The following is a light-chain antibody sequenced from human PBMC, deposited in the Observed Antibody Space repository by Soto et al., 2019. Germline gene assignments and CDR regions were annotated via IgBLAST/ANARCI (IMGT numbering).Light chain of an antibody. Sequence: DIQLTQSPSFLSASVGDRVTITCRASQGISSYLAWYQQKPGKAPKLLIYEASTLQSGVPSRFSGSGSGTEFTLTISSLQPEDFATYHCQQLNSYPWTFGQGTKVEFK. CDR3: QQLNSYPWT. V-gene: IGKV1-9*01. CDR2: EAS. J-gene: IGKJ1*01. CDR1: QGISSY.